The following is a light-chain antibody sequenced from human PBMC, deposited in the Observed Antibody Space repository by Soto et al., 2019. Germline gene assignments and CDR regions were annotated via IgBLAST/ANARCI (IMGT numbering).Light chain of an antibody. V-gene: IGKV1-33*01. J-gene: IGKJ2*01. CDR3: QQHDRLPHT. CDR1: HDISKY. CDR2: DAL. Sequence: DIQLTQSPSSLSAPVGDRVTITCQASHDISKYLNWYQHKVGKAPKLLIFDALKMATGVSSRFSGGGSGTDFTLTISSLRPEDIATYYCQQHDRLPHTFGQGTKLEI.